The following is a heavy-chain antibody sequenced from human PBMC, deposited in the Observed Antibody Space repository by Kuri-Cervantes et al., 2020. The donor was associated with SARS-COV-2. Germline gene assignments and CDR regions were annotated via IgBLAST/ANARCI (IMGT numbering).Heavy chain of an antibody. CDR2: IYYSGST. D-gene: IGHD1-20*01. CDR1: GGSISSGGYY. CDR3: ARDVVTGNRVGPTSDAFDI. Sequence: LRLSCTVSGGSISSGGYYWSWIRQPPGKGLEWIGYIYYSGSTYYNPSLKSRVTISVDTSKNQFSLKLSSVTAADTAVYYCARDVVTGNRVGPTSDAFDIWGQGTMVTVSS. J-gene: IGHJ3*02. V-gene: IGHV4-30-2*01.